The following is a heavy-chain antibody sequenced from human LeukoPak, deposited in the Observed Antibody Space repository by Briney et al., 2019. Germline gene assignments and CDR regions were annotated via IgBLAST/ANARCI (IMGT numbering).Heavy chain of an antibody. CDR3: ARGSLAVSYGMDV. Sequence: SETLSLTCAVYGGSFSGYYWSWIRQPPGKGLEWIGEINHSGNINYNPSLKSRVTMSVDTSMNQFSLKLSSVTAADTAVYYCARGSLAVSYGMDVWGHGTPVTVSS. D-gene: IGHD4-11*01. J-gene: IGHJ6*02. V-gene: IGHV4-34*01. CDR1: GGSFSGYY. CDR2: INHSGNI.